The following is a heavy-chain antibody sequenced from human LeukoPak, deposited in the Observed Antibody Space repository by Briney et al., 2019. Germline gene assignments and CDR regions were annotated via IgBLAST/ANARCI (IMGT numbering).Heavy chain of an antibody. CDR3: ATYGSGSYRHAFDI. CDR2: FDPEDGET. CDR1: GYTLTELS. V-gene: IGHV1-24*01. Sequence: ASVKVSCKVSGYTLTELSMHWVRQAPGKGLEWMGSFDPEDGETIYAQKFQGRVTMTEDTSTDTAYMELSSLRSEDTAVYYCATYGSGSYRHAFDIWGQGTMVTVSS. D-gene: IGHD3-10*01. J-gene: IGHJ3*02.